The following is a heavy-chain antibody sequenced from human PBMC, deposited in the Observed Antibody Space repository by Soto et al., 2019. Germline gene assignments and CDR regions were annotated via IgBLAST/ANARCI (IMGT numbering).Heavy chain of an antibody. Sequence: ASVKVSCKASGYTFTTYGINWVRQAPGQGLEWVGWISAYNGITRYAEKLQGRDTMTTDTSTNTAYMDLRSLTSDDTDVYYCARDHVAVRPGWFDPWGQGALVTVSS. CDR2: ISAYNGIT. CDR1: GYTFTTYG. D-gene: IGHD6-6*01. V-gene: IGHV1-18*04. CDR3: ARDHVAVRPGWFDP. J-gene: IGHJ5*02.